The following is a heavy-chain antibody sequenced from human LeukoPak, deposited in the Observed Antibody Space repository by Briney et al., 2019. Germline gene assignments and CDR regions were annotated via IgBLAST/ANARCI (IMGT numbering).Heavy chain of an antibody. CDR1: GYSFTSYW. D-gene: IGHD6-13*01. V-gene: IGHV5-51*01. CDR3: ARGAEPGYSSSWYTWGITSGYLDFDY. J-gene: IGHJ4*02. Sequence: GESLKISCKGSGYSFTSYWIGWVRQMPGKGLEWMGIIYPGDSDTRYSPSFQGQVTISADKSISTAYLQWSSLKASDTAMYYCARGAEPGYSSSWYTWGITSGYLDFDYWGQGTLVTVSS. CDR2: IYPGDSDT.